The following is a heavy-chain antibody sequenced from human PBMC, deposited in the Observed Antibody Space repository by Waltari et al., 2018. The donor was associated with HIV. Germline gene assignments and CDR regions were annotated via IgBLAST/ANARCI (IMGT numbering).Heavy chain of an antibody. Sequence: EVQLVESGGGLVQRGGSLRLSCAASGFTFSTFDMHWVRQATVKVLECVSPIVTAGDTYYSGSVKVRFSISRAHAKNSLFLQMDSLRAEYTAVYYCARGRAGYCSGVKCYHYGMDVWGQGTTVTVSS. J-gene: IGHJ6*02. CDR2: IVTAGDT. D-gene: IGHD2-15*01. CDR3: ARGRAGYCSGVKCYHYGMDV. CDR1: GFTFSTFD. V-gene: IGHV3-13*01.